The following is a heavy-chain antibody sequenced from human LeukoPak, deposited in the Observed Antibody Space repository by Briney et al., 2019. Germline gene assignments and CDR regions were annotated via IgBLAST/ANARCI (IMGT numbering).Heavy chain of an antibody. D-gene: IGHD6-19*01. V-gene: IGHV3-21*01. CDR3: ARDSSGWFY. J-gene: IGHJ4*02. CDR2: ISSSGSYI. Sequence: GGSLRLSCAASTFTFSSYTMNWVRQAPGTGLEWVSSISSSGSYIYYADSLKGRFTVSRDNARKSLYLQMNSLRAEDTAVYYCARDSSGWFYWGQGTLVTVSS. CDR1: TFTFSSYT.